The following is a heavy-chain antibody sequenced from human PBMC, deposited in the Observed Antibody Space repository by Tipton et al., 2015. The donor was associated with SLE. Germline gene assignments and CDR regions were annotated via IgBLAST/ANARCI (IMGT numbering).Heavy chain of an antibody. D-gene: IGHD2-2*01. CDR3: ARGYCSSTSCYYYYMDV. CDR1: GGSISSRSYY. V-gene: IGHV4-39*07. CDR2: INHSGST. J-gene: IGHJ6*03. Sequence: TLSLTCTVSGGSISSRSYYWAWIRQPPGKGLEWIGEINHSGSTNYNPSLKSRVTISVDTSKNQFSLKLSSVTAADTAVYYCARGYCSSTSCYYYYMDVWGKGTTVTVSS.